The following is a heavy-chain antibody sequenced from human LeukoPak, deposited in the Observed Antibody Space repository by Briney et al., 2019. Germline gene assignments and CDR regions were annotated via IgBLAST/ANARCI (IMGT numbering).Heavy chain of an antibody. CDR2: ISAYNGNT. V-gene: IGHV1-18*01. CDR1: GYTLTRYA. D-gene: IGHD6-19*01. Sequence: ASVKVSCKASGYTLTRYAICWGRQGPGQGVEWMGWISAYNGNTNNAQKLQGRVTMTTDTSTSTAYMELRSLRSDDTAVYYCARVAVAGTFDGYWGQGTLVTVSS. CDR3: ARVAVAGTFDGY. J-gene: IGHJ4*02.